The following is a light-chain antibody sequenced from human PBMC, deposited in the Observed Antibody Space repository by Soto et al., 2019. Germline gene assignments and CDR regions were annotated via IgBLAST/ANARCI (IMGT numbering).Light chain of an antibody. V-gene: IGKV3-11*01. CDR2: DAS. CDR1: QSVSSY. J-gene: IGKJ5*01. Sequence: EIVLTQSPATLSLSPGERATLSCRASQSVSSYLACYQQKPGQAPRLLIYDASNRATGIPARFSGSESGTDFTLTISSLEPEDFAVYYCQQRSNWPLITFGQGTRLEIK. CDR3: QQRSNWPLIT.